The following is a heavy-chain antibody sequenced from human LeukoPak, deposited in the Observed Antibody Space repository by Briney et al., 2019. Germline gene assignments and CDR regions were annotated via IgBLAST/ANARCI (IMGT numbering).Heavy chain of an antibody. CDR2: IIPILGIA. V-gene: IGHV1-69*04. CDR3: ARRLVAASPTHAPTYYYYGMVV. J-gene: IGHJ6*02. D-gene: IGHD6-6*01. Sequence: PVTVSCTASGGTFISYAISWVRQAPAQGLEWMGRIIPILGIANYAQKFRGRVTITADKSTSTAYMELSRLRSEDTAVYYCARRLVAASPTHAPTYYYYGMVVGGQRPTVTVSS. CDR1: GGTFISYA.